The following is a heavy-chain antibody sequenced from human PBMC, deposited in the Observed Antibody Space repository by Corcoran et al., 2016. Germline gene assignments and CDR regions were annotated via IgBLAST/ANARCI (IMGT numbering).Heavy chain of an antibody. J-gene: IGHJ6*02. D-gene: IGHD6-6*01. Sequence: QVQLVESGGGVVQPGRSLRLSCAASGFTFSSYGMHWVRQAPGKGLEWVAVIWYDGSNKYYADSVKGRFTISRDNSKNTLYLQMNSLRAEDTAVYYCARDYSSSSLDYYYGMDVWGQGTTVTVSS. CDR1: GFTFSSYG. CDR3: ARDYSSSSLDYYYGMDV. CDR2: IWYDGSNK. V-gene: IGHV3-33*01.